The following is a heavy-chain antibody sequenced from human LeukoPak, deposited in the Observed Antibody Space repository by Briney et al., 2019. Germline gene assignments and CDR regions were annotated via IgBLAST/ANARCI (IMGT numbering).Heavy chain of an antibody. J-gene: IGHJ4*02. CDR1: GGSISSSSYY. CDR2: IYYSGST. V-gene: IGHV4-39*07. CDR3: ARDSRAAAGTFGY. Sequence: SETLSLTCTVSGGSISSSSYYWGWIRQPPGKGLEWIGSIYYSGSTYYNPSLKSRVTISVDTSKDQFSLKLSSVTAADTAVYYCARDSRAAAGTFGYWGQGTLVTVSS. D-gene: IGHD6-13*01.